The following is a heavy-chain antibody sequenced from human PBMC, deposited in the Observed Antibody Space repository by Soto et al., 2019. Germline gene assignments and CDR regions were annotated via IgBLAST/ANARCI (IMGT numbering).Heavy chain of an antibody. D-gene: IGHD3-22*01. CDR2: IDPSDSQT. Sequence: GESLKISCKGSGYSFAGYWITWVRQKPGKGLEWMGRIDPSDSQTYYSPSFRGHVTLSVTQSITTVFLQWSSLRASDTAMYYCARQIYDSDTGPNFQYSFDSWGQGTPVTVSS. CDR3: ARQIYDSDTGPNFQYSFDS. J-gene: IGHJ4*02. V-gene: IGHV5-10-1*01. CDR1: GYSFAGYW.